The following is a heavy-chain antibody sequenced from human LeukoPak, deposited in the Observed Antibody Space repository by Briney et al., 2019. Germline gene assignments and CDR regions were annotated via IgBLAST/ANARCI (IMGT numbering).Heavy chain of an antibody. Sequence: SETLSLTCTVSGASISSGSNYWGWIRQPAGKGLEWIGRIFPSGSTNYNPSLQSRVTISVDTSNNQFSLRLSSVTAADTAVYYCATSSWPYWNFDLWGRGTLVTVSS. CDR1: GASISSGSNY. CDR3: ATSSWPYWNFDL. CDR2: IFPSGST. V-gene: IGHV4-61*02. D-gene: IGHD6-13*01. J-gene: IGHJ2*01.